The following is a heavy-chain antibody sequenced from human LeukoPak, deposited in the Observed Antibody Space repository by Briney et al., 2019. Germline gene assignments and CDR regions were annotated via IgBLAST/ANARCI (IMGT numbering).Heavy chain of an antibody. D-gene: IGHD3-10*01. CDR2: ISYDGSNK. V-gene: IGHV3-30*18. CDR1: GFTFSSYG. Sequence: GGSLRLSCAASGFTFSSYGMHWVRQAPGKGLEWVAVISYDGSNKYYADSVKGRFTISRDNSKNTLYLQMNSLRAEDTAVYYCAKDPRGPDYFDYWGQGTLVTVSS. CDR3: AKDPRGPDYFDY. J-gene: IGHJ4*02.